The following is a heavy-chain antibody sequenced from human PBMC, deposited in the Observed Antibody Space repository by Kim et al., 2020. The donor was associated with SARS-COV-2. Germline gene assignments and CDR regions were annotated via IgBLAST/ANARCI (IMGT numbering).Heavy chain of an antibody. Sequence: GSTNSADSVKGRFTISRDNSKNTLYLQMNSLRAEDTAVYYCAKDIGGFDIWGQGTMVTVSS. CDR3: AKDIGGFDI. V-gene: IGHV3-23*01. J-gene: IGHJ3*02. CDR2: GST. D-gene: IGHD3-10*01.